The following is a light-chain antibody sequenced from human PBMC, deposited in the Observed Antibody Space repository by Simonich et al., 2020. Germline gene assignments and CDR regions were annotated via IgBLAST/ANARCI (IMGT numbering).Light chain of an antibody. Sequence: QSALTQPASVSGSPGQSITISCTGTSSDVGSYNLVSWYQQNPGKAPKHMIYEGSKRPSGVSNRFSGSKSGNTASLTISGLQAEDEADYYCCSYAGSSTVFGGGTKLTVL. CDR3: CSYAGSSTV. V-gene: IGLV2-23*01. CDR2: EGS. J-gene: IGLJ2*01. CDR1: SSDVGSYNL.